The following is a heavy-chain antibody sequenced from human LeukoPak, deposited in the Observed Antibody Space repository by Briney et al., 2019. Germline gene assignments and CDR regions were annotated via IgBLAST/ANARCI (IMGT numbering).Heavy chain of an antibody. CDR3: AKDGNWARFED. J-gene: IGHJ4*02. CDR2: ITSRSTT. V-gene: IGHV3-23*01. D-gene: IGHD7-27*01. Sequence: GGTLRLSCAASGFIFSHYGMNWVRQAPGKGLVWVSGITSRSTTYYADSVKGRFTISRDNSKNMVWLQINSPTAEDTATYYCAKDGNWARFEDWGQGTLVTVSS. CDR1: GFIFSHYG.